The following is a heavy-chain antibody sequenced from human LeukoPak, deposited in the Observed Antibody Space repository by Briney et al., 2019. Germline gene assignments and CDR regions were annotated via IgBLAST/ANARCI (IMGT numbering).Heavy chain of an antibody. V-gene: IGHV3-74*01. D-gene: IGHD5-24*01. J-gene: IGHJ4*02. CDR1: GFTFSSYW. CDR2: INRDGSST. Sequence: HAGGSLRLSCAASGFTFSSYWMHWVRQAPGKGLVWVSRINRDGSSTSYADSVKGRFTISRDNAKITLYLQMNSLRAEDTAVYYCAREEMATTDFDYWGQGTLVTVSS. CDR3: AREEMATTDFDY.